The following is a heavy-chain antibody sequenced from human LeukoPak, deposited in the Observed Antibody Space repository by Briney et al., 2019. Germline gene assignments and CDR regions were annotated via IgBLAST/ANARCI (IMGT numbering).Heavy chain of an antibody. CDR1: GFTVSSSY. CDR3: AKDSSGWSHIYMDV. V-gene: IGHV3-53*01. J-gene: IGHJ6*03. Sequence: GGSLRLSCAASGFTVSSSYMTWVRQAPGKGLEWVSVIYSGDSTYYADSVKGRFTISRDNSKKTVYLQMDSLRAEDTAVYYCAKDSSGWSHIYMDVWGKGTTVTVSS. CDR2: IYSGDST. D-gene: IGHD6-19*01.